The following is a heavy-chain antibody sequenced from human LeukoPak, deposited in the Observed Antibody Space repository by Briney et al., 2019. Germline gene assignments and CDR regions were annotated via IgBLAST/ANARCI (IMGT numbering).Heavy chain of an antibody. J-gene: IGHJ4*02. CDR3: ARAPRIAAAGPLFDY. V-gene: IGHV4-59*01. Sequence: SETLSRTCTGSGGSISSYYWSWIRQPPGKGLEWIGYIYYSGSTNYNPSLKSRVTISVDTSKNQFSLKLSSVTAADTAVYYCARAPRIAAAGPLFDYWGQGTLVTVSS. CDR1: GGSISSYY. D-gene: IGHD6-13*01. CDR2: IYYSGST.